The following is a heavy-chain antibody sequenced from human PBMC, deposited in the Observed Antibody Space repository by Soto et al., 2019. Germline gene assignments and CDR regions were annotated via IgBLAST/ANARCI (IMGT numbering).Heavy chain of an antibody. Sequence: GASVKVSCKASGYTFTSYGISWVRQAPGQGLEWMGWISAYNGNTNYAQKLQGRVTMTTDTSTSTAYMELRILRSDDTTVYYCARDRKYNWNYEDYFDYWGQGTLVTVSS. CDR3: ARDRKYNWNYEDYFDY. CDR2: ISAYNGNT. J-gene: IGHJ4*02. CDR1: GYTFTSYG. V-gene: IGHV1-18*01. D-gene: IGHD1-7*01.